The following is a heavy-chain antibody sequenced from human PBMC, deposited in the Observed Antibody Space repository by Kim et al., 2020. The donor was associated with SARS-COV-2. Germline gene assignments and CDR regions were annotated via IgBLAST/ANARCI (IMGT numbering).Heavy chain of an antibody. J-gene: IGHJ4*02. Sequence: SRVTLSVDTSKNQFSLKLSSVTAADTAVYYCARGYYDFWSGYYTEYYFDYWGQGTLVTVSS. D-gene: IGHD3-3*01. CDR3: ARGYYDFWSGYYTEYYFDY. V-gene: IGHV4-31*02.